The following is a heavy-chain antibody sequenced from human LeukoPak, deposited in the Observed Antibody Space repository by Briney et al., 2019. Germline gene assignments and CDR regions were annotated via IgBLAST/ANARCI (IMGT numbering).Heavy chain of an antibody. CDR1: GYTFTGYY. CDR3: ARGGSGTPAPLWDYYMDV. Sequence: ASVKVSCKASGYTFTGYYMHWVRQAPGQGLEWMGWINPNSGGTNYAQKFQGRVTMTRDTSISTAYMELSRLRSDDTAVYYCARGGSGTPAPLWDYYMDVWGKGTTVTVPS. D-gene: IGHD3-10*01. V-gene: IGHV1-2*02. CDR2: INPNSGGT. J-gene: IGHJ6*03.